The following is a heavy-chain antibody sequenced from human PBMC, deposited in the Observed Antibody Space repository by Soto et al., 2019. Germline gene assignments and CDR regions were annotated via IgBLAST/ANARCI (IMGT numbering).Heavy chain of an antibody. CDR2: IYYSGST. D-gene: IGHD6-19*01. J-gene: IGHJ5*02. CDR1: GGSISSYY. V-gene: IGHV4-59*01. Sequence: PSETLSLTCTVSGGSISSYYWSWIRQPPGKELERIGYIYYSGSTNYNPSLKRRVTISVDTSKNQFSLKLSSVTAADTAVYYCARARASSGWYPRWNNWFDPWGQGTLVTVSS. CDR3: ARARASSGWYPRWNNWFDP.